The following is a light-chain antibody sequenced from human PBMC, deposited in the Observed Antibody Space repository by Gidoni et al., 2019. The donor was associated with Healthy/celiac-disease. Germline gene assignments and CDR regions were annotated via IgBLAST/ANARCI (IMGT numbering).Light chain of an antibody. CDR1: QSVSSSY. CDR2: GAS. V-gene: IGKV3-20*01. Sequence: VLTQSPGTLSLSPGERATLSCRASQSVSSSYLAWYQQKPGQAPRLLIYGASSRATGIPDRVSGSGSGTDFTLTISRLEPEDFAVYYCQQYGSALTWTFGQXTKVEIK. CDR3: QQYGSALTWT. J-gene: IGKJ1*01.